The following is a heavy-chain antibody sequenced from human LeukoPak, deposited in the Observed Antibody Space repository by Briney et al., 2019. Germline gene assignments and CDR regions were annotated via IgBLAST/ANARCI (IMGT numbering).Heavy chain of an antibody. D-gene: IGHD4-23*01. CDR1: GFTFSSYG. J-gene: IGHJ4*02. V-gene: IGHV3-33*01. CDR3: ARGSANGGLRPYFDY. CDR2: IWYDGSNK. Sequence: GRSLRLSCAASGFTFSSYGMHWVRQAPGKGLEWVAVIWYDGSNKYYADSVKGRFTISRDNSKNTLYLQMNSLRAEDTAVYYCARGSANGGLRPYFDYWGQGTLVTVSS.